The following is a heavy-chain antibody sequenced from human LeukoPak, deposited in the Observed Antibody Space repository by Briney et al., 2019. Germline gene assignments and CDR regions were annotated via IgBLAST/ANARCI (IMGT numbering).Heavy chain of an antibody. Sequence: ASVKVSCKASGYTFTDYYLHWLRQAPGQGLEWMGWMHPNSGGTNYAQNFQGRVTMTRDTSITTAYMESSRLTSDDTAVYYCASLAHFDGSTYYPDFWGQGTLVTVSS. V-gene: IGHV1-2*02. CDR3: ASLAHFDGSTYYPDF. J-gene: IGHJ4*02. D-gene: IGHD3-22*01. CDR1: GYTFTDYY. CDR2: MHPNSGGT.